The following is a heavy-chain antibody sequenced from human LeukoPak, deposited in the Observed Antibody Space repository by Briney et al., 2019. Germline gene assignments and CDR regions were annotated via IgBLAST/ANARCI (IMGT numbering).Heavy chain of an antibody. CDR2: INHSGST. Sequence: SETLSLTCAVYGGSFSGYYWSWIRQPPGKGLEWIGEINHSGSTNYNPSLKSRVTISVDTSKNQFSLKLSSVTAADTAVYYCARPYCSSTSCYTYWFGPWGQGTLVTVSS. CDR1: GGSFSGYY. J-gene: IGHJ5*02. CDR3: ARPYCSSTSCYTYWFGP. D-gene: IGHD2-2*02. V-gene: IGHV4-34*01.